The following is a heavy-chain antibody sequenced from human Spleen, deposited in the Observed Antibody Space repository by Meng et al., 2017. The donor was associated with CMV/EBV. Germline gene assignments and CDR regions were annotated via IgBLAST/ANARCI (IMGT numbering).Heavy chain of an antibody. Sequence: GESLKISCAASGFTFSSYAMSWVRQAPGKGLEWVSAISGSGGSTYYADSVKGRFTISRDNSKNTLYLQMNSLRAEDTAVYYCAKGRATQRSMRYTASNDYWGQGTLVTVSS. V-gene: IGHV3-23*01. CDR2: ISGSGGST. CDR1: GFTFSSYA. J-gene: IGHJ4*02. D-gene: IGHD1-1*01. CDR3: AKGRATQRSMRYTASNDY.